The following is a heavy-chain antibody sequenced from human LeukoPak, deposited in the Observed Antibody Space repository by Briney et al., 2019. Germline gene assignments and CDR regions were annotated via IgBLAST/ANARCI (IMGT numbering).Heavy chain of an antibody. CDR1: GFTFSSYS. V-gene: IGHV3-30*18. CDR2: ISYDGSNK. CDR3: AKEFLSFSFDY. Sequence: GGSLRLSCAASGFTFSSYSMNWVRQAPGKGLEWVAVISYDGSNKYYADSVKGRFTISRDNSKNTLYLQMNSLRAEDTAVYYCAKEFLSFSFDYWGQGTLVTVSS. J-gene: IGHJ4*02.